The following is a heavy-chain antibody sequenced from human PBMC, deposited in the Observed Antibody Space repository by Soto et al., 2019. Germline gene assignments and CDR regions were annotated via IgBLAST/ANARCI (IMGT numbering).Heavy chain of an antibody. CDR3: ARDVDIVATTAKYYYYGMDV. J-gene: IGHJ6*02. CDR1: GYTFTSYG. CDR2: ISAYNGNT. V-gene: IGHV1-18*01. Sequence: QVQLVQSGAEVKKPGASVKVSCKASGYTFTSYGISWVRQAPGQGLEWMGWISAYNGNTNYAQKLQGRVTMTTDTPTSTAYMELRSLRSDDTAVYYCARDVDIVATTAKYYYYGMDVWGQGTTVTVSS. D-gene: IGHD5-12*01.